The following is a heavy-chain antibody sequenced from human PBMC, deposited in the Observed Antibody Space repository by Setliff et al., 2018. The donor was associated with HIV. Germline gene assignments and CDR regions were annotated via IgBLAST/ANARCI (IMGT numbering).Heavy chain of an antibody. CDR1: GYSISSGYY. CDR3: ARTHSGYFPYYFDY. J-gene: IGHJ4*02. D-gene: IGHD3-22*01. Sequence: SETLSLTCTVSGYSISSGYYWGWIRQPPGKGLEWIGSIYHSGSTYYNPSLKSRVTISVDTSKNQFSLKLSSVTAADTAVYYCARTHSGYFPYYFDYWGQGTLVTVSS. V-gene: IGHV4-38-2*02. CDR2: IYHSGST.